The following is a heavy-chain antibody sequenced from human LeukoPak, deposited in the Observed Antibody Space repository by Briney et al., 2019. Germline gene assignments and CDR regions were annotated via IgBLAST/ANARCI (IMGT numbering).Heavy chain of an antibody. V-gene: IGHV4-34*01. D-gene: IGHD1-7*01. Sequence: SETLSLTCAVYGGSFSGYYWSWIRQPPGKGLEWIGEINHSGSTHYKPSLKSRVTISVDTSKHQFSLKLSSVTAADTAVYYCAELPSYVPLDYWGQGTLVAVSS. CDR3: AELPSYVPLDY. J-gene: IGHJ4*02. CDR2: INHSGST. CDR1: GGSFSGYY.